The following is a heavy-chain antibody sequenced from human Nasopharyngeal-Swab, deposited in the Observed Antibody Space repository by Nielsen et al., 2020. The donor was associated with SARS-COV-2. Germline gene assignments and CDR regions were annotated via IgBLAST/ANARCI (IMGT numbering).Heavy chain of an antibody. J-gene: IGHJ4*02. D-gene: IGHD3-22*01. V-gene: IGHV3-53*01. CDR2: IYSGGST. CDR3: AREGTTYYYDSSGYYSEYYFDY. Sequence: VRQAPGKGQEWVSVIYSGGSTYYADSVKGRFTISRDNSKNTLYLQMNSLRAEDTAVYYCAREGTTYYYDSSGYYSEYYFDYWGQGTLVTVSS.